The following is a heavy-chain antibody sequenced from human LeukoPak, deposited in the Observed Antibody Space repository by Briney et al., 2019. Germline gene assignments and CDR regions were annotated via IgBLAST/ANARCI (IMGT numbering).Heavy chain of an antibody. CDR2: VSGSGGST. CDR1: GFTFSSYA. J-gene: IGHJ4*02. V-gene: IGHV3-23*01. Sequence: GGSLRLSCAASGFTFSSYAMSWVRQAPGKGLEWVSAVSGSGGSTYYADSVKGRFTISRDNSKNTLYLQMNSLRAEDTAVYYCAKDFTDFWSYFDYWGQGTLVTVSS. CDR3: AKDFTDFWSYFDY. D-gene: IGHD3-3*01.